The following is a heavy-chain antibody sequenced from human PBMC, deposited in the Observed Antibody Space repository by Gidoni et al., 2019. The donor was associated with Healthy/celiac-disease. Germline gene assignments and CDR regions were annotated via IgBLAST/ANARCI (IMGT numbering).Heavy chain of an antibody. CDR3: ARDLEERGYSYGYYYYYGMDV. CDR1: GFTFSSYR. V-gene: IGHV3-21*01. Sequence: EVQLVESGGGLVKPGGSLRLSCAASGFTFSSYRMTWFRQAPGKGLEWVSSISSSSSYIYYADSVKGRFTISRDNAKNSLYLQMNSLRAEDTAVYYCARDLEERGYSYGYYYYYGMDVWGQGTTVTVSS. J-gene: IGHJ6*02. CDR2: ISSSSSYI. D-gene: IGHD5-18*01.